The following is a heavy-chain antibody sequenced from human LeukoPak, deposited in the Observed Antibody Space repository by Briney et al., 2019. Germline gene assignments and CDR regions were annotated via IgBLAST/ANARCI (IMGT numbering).Heavy chain of an antibody. CDR2: MSPNSGDT. J-gene: IGHJ4*02. V-gene: IGHV1-8*01. CDR3: ARDLGRKTAADPQYYFDY. D-gene: IGHD6-13*01. CDR1: GYTFTSYD. Sequence: GASVKVSCKASGYTFTSYDFNWVRQATGQRPEWMGWMSPNSGDTGYAQKFQGRVTITADESTSTAYMELSSLRSEDTAVDYCARDLGRKTAADPQYYFDYWGQGTLVTVSS.